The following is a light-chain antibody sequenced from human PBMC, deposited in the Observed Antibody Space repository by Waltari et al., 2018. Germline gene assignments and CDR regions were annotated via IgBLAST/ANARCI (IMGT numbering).Light chain of an antibody. J-gene: IGLJ2*01. CDR2: SFS. CDR3: QSYDTTLSAVV. CDR1: RSNIGADFD. Sequence: SAPRVTIPCSWTRSNIGADFDVHWCQHVPATAPNPLLLSFSNRPSGVSDRFSGFKSGASASLVITGLQAEEEAMYYCQSYDTTLSAVVFGGGTRLTV. V-gene: IGLV1-40*03.